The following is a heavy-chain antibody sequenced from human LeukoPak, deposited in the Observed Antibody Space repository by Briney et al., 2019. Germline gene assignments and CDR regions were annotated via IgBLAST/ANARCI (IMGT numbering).Heavy chain of an antibody. D-gene: IGHD3-9*01. J-gene: IGHJ6*03. V-gene: IGHV3-7*01. Sequence: GGSLRLSCAASGFTFSSYWMSWVRQAPGKGLEWVANIKQDGSEKYYVDSVKGRFTISRDNAKNSLYLQMNSLRAEDTAVYYCARDYDILTEGDYYYYYMDVWGKGTTATVSS. CDR3: ARDYDILTEGDYYYYYMDV. CDR2: IKQDGSEK. CDR1: GFTFSSYW.